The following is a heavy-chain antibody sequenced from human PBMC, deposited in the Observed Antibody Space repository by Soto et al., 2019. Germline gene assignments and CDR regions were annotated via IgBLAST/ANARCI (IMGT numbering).Heavy chain of an antibody. CDR1: GYSFTNYW. Sequence: GESLKISCKGSGYSFTNYWIGWVRQMPGKDLEWIGIIYPEDSETRYSPSFQGQVTISADKSISTAYLQWSSLKASDTAMYYCASGGVRGVITRTRDYYGMDVWGQGTTVTVSS. CDR2: IYPEDSET. CDR3: ASGGVRGVITRTRDYYGMDV. J-gene: IGHJ6*02. D-gene: IGHD3-10*01. V-gene: IGHV5-51*01.